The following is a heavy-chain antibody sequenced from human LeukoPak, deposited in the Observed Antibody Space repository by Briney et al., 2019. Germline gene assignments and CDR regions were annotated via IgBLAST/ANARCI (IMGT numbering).Heavy chain of an antibody. J-gene: IGHJ6*03. CDR3: ARQISDYYYYYMDV. V-gene: IGHV4-39*01. D-gene: IGHD3-10*01. CDR2: IYYSGTT. CDR1: GGSISSSNYY. Sequence: SETLSLTCTVSGGSISSSNYYWGWIGQPPGKGLEWIGTIYYSGTTYYNPSLESRVTISEDTSKNQFSLTLRSVTAADTAVYYCARQISDYYYYYMDVWGKGTTVTVSS.